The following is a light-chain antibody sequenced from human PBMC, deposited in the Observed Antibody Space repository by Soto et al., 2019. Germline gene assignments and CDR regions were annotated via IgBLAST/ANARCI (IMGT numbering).Light chain of an antibody. V-gene: IGKV3-20*01. J-gene: IGKJ4*01. CDR3: QQYGSSPLT. CDR2: DTS. CDR1: QSVSSY. Sequence: EIVLTQSPGTLSLSVGERVTLSCRARQSVSSYLAWYQQTPGQAPRLLIYDTSNRATGTPDRFSGSGSGTDFTLTISRLEPEDFTVYYCQQYGSSPLTFGGGTTVEIK.